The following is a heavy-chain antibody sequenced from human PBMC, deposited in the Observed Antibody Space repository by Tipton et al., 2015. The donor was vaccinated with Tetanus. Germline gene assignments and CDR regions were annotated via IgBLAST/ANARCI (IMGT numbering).Heavy chain of an antibody. CDR3: ASHLGSCTSTSCHPFAY. J-gene: IGHJ4*02. CDR1: GFAISNYY. V-gene: IGHV4-59*12. CDR2: MFYSGTT. Sequence: LRLSCSVSGFAISNYYWSWIRQPPGKGLEWIGYMFYSGTTKYNPSLKSRVAISVDKSKSQFSLKWTSVTAADTAVYYCASHLGSCTSTSCHPFAYWGQGTLVTVSS. D-gene: IGHD2-2*01.